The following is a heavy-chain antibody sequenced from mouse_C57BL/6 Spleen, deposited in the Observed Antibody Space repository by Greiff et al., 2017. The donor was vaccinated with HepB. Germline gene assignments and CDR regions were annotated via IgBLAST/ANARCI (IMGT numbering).Heavy chain of an antibody. J-gene: IGHJ4*01. Sequence: VQLQQPGAELVKPGASVKLSCKASGYTFTSYWMQWVKQRPGQGLEWIGEIDPSDSYTNSNQKFKGKSTLTVDTSSSTAYMQLSSLTSEDSAVYYCARSTTETMDYWGQGTSVTVSS. CDR3: ARSTTETMDY. D-gene: IGHD1-1*01. CDR2: IDPSDSYT. CDR1: GYTFTSYW. V-gene: IGHV1-50*01.